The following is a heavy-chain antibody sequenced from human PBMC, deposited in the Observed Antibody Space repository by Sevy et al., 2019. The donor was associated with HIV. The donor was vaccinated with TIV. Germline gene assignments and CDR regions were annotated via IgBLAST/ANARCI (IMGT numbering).Heavy chain of an antibody. D-gene: IGHD6-13*01. CDR3: ATGTTDNSISWVFDV. V-gene: IGHV3-23*01. CDR2: LSGSGGTT. CDR1: GFTFFSHV. J-gene: IGHJ3*01. Sequence: GGSLRLSCAASGFTFFSHVMSWVRQAPGKGLEWVSGLSGSGGTTYYADSVTGRFSISRANSKIKLYLQMSSLRIEDTAVYYCATGTTDNSISWVFDVWGQGTMVTVSS.